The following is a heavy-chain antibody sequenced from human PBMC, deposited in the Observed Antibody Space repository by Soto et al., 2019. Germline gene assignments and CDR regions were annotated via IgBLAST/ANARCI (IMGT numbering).Heavy chain of an antibody. Sequence: GGSLRLSCAASGFTFSSYAMSWVRQAPGKGLEWVSAISGSGGSTYYADSVKGRFTISXXXXXXTXYXQXXXLRAEDTAVYYCAKGFSTLDYWGQGTLVTVSS. D-gene: IGHD3-10*01. J-gene: IGHJ4*02. V-gene: IGHV3-23*01. CDR1: GFTFSSYA. CDR3: AKGFSTLDY. CDR2: ISGSGGST.